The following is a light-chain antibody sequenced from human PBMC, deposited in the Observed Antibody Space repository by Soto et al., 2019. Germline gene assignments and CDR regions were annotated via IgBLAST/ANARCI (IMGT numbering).Light chain of an antibody. V-gene: IGKV3-11*01. CDR2: DAS. Sequence: EIVLTQSPATLCLSPGERAPLSGRASQSVSRNLAWYQQKPGQAPRLLIYDASNRATGIPARFSGSGSVTDFTLTISSLEPEDFAVYYCQQRSNWATFGPGTKVDIK. CDR3: QQRSNWAT. CDR1: QSVSRN. J-gene: IGKJ3*01.